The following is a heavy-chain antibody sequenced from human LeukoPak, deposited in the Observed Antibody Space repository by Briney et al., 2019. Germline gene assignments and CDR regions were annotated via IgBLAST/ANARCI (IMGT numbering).Heavy chain of an antibody. J-gene: IGHJ4*02. CDR3: WLLGDVRIEN. V-gene: IGHV3-7*05. Sequence: GGSLRLSCAASGFTFSRYWMRWVRQAPGKGLEWVANIKEDGSEKYYVDSVKGRFTISRDNAKNSLYLQMNSLKTEDTAVYYCWLLGDVRIENWGQGTLVTVSS. CDR2: IKEDGSEK. D-gene: IGHD3-16*01. CDR1: GFTFSRYW.